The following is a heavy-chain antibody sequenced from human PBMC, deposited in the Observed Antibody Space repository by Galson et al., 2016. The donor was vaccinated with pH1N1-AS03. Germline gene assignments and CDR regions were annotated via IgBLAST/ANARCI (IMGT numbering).Heavy chain of an antibody. V-gene: IGHV3-74*01. CDR3: VNGFRRLEVAGMGPY. J-gene: IGHJ4*02. CDR2: VDNDGYDR. CDR1: GFTFSSYY. Sequence: SLRLSCAASGFTFSSYYIHWVRQVPGKGLVWVSRVDNDGYDRVYADSVKGRFTISRDNTKNTVYLQMSSLRAEDTALYYCVNGFRRLEVAGMGPYWGQGTLVIVSS. D-gene: IGHD6-19*01.